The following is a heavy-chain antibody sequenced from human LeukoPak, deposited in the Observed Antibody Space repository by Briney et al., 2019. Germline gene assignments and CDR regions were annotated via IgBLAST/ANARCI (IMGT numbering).Heavy chain of an antibody. V-gene: IGHV1-18*01. D-gene: IGHD3-22*01. CDR3: ARDYPPYDSSGYDAFDI. Sequence: ASVKVSCKASGYTFTSYGISWVRQAPGQGLEWMGWISAHDGNTNYAQKLQGRVTMTTDTSTSTAYMELRSLRSDDTAVYYCARDYPPYDSSGYDAFDIWGQGTMVTVSS. CDR2: ISAHDGNT. CDR1: GYTFTSYG. J-gene: IGHJ3*02.